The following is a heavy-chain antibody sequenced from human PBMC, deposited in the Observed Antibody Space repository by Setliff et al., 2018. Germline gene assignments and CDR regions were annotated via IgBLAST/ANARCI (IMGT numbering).Heavy chain of an antibody. CDR3: AQTKGFKDGWFDP. CDR1: GYTFSTYG. CDR2: IITNTGKT. V-gene: IGHV1-18*01. Sequence: ASVKVSCKASGYTFSTYGLHWVRQAPGQGPEWMGMIITNTGKTSYAQKFQGRVTMTTDTSTGTGYMELRSLRSDDTAVYFCAQTKGFKDGWFDPWGQGTLVTVSS. J-gene: IGHJ5*02.